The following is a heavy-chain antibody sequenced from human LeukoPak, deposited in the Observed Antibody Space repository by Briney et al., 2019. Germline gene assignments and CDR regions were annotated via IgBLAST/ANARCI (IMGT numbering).Heavy chain of an antibody. CDR1: GFTFSIYD. J-gene: IGHJ4*02. CDR2: ISGSGSGT. D-gene: IGHD1-26*01. V-gene: IGHV3-23*01. CDR3: TKAGAYSGSYLPDY. Sequence: PGGSLRLSCAASGFTFSIYDLSWVRQAPGKGVEWVSGISGSGSGTYYAGSVKGRFTISRDNSKNTVFLQMNSLRGEDTARYYCTKAGAYSGSYLPDYWGQGTLVTVFS.